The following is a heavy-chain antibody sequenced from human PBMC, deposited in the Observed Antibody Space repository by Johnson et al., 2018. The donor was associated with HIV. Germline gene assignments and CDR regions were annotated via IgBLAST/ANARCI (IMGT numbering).Heavy chain of an antibody. J-gene: IGHJ3*02. CDR1: GFTFSSYW. V-gene: IGHV3-7*01. D-gene: IGHD6-19*01. CDR3: ARDGYSSGWYGNDAFDI. CDR2: IKQDGSEK. Sequence: VQLVESGGGLVQPGRSLRLSCAASGFTFSSYWMSWVRQAPGKGLEWVANIKQDGSEKYYVDSVKGRFTITRDNAKNSLYLQMNSLRAEETAVYYCARDGYSSGWYGNDAFDIWGQGTMVTVSS.